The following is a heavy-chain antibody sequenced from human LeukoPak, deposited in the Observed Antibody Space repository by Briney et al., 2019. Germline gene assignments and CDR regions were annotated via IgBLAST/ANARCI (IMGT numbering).Heavy chain of an antibody. J-gene: IGHJ4*02. CDR3: ARSFQRDGYNDY. V-gene: IGHV4-39*01. D-gene: IGHD5-24*01. CDR1: GGSISISSYY. Sequence: PSETLSLTCTVSGGSISISSYYWAWIRQSPGKGLEWIGSIYHSGSTYNNPSLRSRVTISVDTSKNQFSVKLSSVTAADTAVYYCARSFQRDGYNDYWGQGTLVTVSS. CDR2: IYHSGST.